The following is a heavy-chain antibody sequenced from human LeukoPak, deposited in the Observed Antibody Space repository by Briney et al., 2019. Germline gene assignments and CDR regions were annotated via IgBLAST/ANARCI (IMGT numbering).Heavy chain of an antibody. D-gene: IGHD6-19*01. CDR1: GGSFSGYY. J-gene: IGHJ4*02. CDR2: INHSGST. V-gene: IGHV4-34*01. Sequence: SETLSLTYAVYGGSFSGYYWSWIRQPPGKGLEWIGEINHSGSTNYNPSLKSRVTISVDTSKNQFSLKLSSVTAADTAVYYCAKLNPPDSSGWYGAGDFDYWGQGTLVTVSS. CDR3: AKLNPPDSSGWYGAGDFDY.